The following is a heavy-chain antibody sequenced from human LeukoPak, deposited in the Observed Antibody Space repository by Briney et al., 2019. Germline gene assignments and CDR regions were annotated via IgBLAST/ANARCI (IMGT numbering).Heavy chain of an antibody. J-gene: IGHJ4*02. V-gene: IGHV1-2*02. Sequence: ASVKVSCKASVYTFTGYYMHWVRQAPGQGLEWMGWINPNSGGTNYAQKFQGRVTMTRDTSISTAYMELSRLRSDDTAVYYCARGGYSSGWYRYFDYWGQGTLVTVSS. CDR3: ARGGYSSGWYRYFDY. CDR1: VYTFTGYY. CDR2: INPNSGGT. D-gene: IGHD6-19*01.